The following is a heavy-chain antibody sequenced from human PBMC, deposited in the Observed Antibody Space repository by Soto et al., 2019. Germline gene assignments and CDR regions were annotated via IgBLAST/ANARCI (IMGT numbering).Heavy chain of an antibody. CDR1: GFTLSDYW. Sequence: GGSLRLSCAASGFTLSDYWLTWVRQAPGKGLEWVANIKQDGNEKYYVDSVKGRFTISRDNAKNSLYLQMNSLRAEDTAVYYCARGPRDRRFAGDDYWGQGTLVTVSS. CDR3: ARGPRDRRFAGDDY. J-gene: IGHJ4*02. D-gene: IGHD3-3*01. CDR2: IKQDGNEK. V-gene: IGHV3-7*01.